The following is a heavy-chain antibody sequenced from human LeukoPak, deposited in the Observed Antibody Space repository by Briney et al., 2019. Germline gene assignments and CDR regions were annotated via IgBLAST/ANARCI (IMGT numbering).Heavy chain of an antibody. D-gene: IGHD6-19*01. Sequence: GGSLRLSCAASGFTFSSSNMNWVRQAAGKGLEWVSYISSSSSTIYYADSVKGRFTISRDNAKNSLYLQLNNLRAEDTAVYYCATEGSGWDQSFWGQGTLVTVSS. CDR1: GFTFSSSN. CDR3: ATEGSGWDQSF. V-gene: IGHV3-48*01. J-gene: IGHJ4*02. CDR2: ISSSSSTI.